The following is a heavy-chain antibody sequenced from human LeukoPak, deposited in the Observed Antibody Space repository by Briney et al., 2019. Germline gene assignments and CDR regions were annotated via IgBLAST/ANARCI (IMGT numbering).Heavy chain of an antibody. V-gene: IGHV3-23*01. D-gene: IGHD3-22*01. CDR3: AKVINNYYDSRLVDY. J-gene: IGHJ4*02. CDR1: GFTFTDYY. CDR2: ISGSGGST. Sequence: PGGSLRLSCAASGFTFTDYYMSWIRQAPGKGLEWVSAISGSGGSTYYADSVKGRFTISRDNSKNTLYLQMNSLRAEDTAVYYCAKVINNYYDSRLVDYWGQGTLVTVSS.